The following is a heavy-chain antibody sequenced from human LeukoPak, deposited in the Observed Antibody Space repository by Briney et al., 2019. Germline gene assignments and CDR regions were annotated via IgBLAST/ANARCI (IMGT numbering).Heavy chain of an antibody. CDR3: AKEIYFYDSSGYLGD. J-gene: IGHJ4*02. D-gene: IGHD3-22*01. V-gene: IGHV1-2*02. CDR2: INPYSGGT. CDR1: GYGFTGYY. Sequence: GASVKVSCKASGYGFTGYYMHWVRQAPGQGFEWMGWINPYSGGTNYAQKFQGRFTMTRDTSISTAYMELTRLRSDDTAVYYCAKEIYFYDSSGYLGDWGQGTLVTVSS.